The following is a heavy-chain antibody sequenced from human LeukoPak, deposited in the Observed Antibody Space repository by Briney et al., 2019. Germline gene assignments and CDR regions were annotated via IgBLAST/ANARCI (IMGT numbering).Heavy chain of an antibody. J-gene: IGHJ4*02. D-gene: IGHD4-17*01. CDR2: INNGGTDT. V-gene: IGHV3-23*01. CDR1: GFTFSSYA. CDR3: AAAVNTGRAEHY. Sequence: GGSLRLSCAASGFTFSSYAMTWVRQAPGKGLEWVSSINNGGTDTYYEDSVKGRFTISRDNSKNTLFLHINSLSVEDTAVYYCAAAVNTGRAEHYWGQGTQVTVSS.